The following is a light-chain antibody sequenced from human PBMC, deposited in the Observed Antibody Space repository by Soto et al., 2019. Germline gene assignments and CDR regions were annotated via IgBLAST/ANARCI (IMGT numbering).Light chain of an antibody. CDR3: QQRSNSIT. CDR2: GES. Sequence: EFVLTQSRGTLSLSSGARATLSCRASQSVSSNLAWYQQKPGQDPRLLIYGESTRATGTPARFSGSGSGTDFTLTISRLAPEDFAVYYCQQRSNSITFGQGTRLEIK. V-gene: IGKV3-11*01. CDR1: QSVSSN. J-gene: IGKJ5*01.